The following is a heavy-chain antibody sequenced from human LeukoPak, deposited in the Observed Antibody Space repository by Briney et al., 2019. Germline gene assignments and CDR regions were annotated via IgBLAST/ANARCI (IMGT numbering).Heavy chain of an antibody. V-gene: IGHV3-23*01. J-gene: IGHJ4*02. CDR1: GFTFSSYA. Sequence: PGGSLRLSCAASGFTFSSYAMSWVRQAPGKGLEWVSAISGSGGSTYYADSVKGRFTISRDNSKNTLYLQMNSLRAEDAAVYYCAKDTSIAARPAPLDYWGQGTLVTVSS. D-gene: IGHD6-6*01. CDR2: ISGSGGST. CDR3: AKDTSIAARPAPLDY.